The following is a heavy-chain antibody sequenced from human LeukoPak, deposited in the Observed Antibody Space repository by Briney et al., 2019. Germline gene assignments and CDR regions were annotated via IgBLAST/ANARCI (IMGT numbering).Heavy chain of an antibody. Sequence: GGSLRLSCAVSGFTFSSYSMNWVRQAPGKGLEWVSSITSSSYIYYGDSVKGRFTISRDNARNSLYLHMNSLRAEDTAVYYCARARGVKRGTFDYWGQGTLVTVSS. CDR2: ITSSSYI. CDR1: GFTFSSYS. V-gene: IGHV3-21*01. J-gene: IGHJ4*02. D-gene: IGHD3-10*01. CDR3: ARARGVKRGTFDY.